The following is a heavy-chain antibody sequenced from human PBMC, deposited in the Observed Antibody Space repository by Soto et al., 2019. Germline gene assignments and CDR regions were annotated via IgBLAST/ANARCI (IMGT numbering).Heavy chain of an antibody. J-gene: IGHJ4*02. Sequence: SETLSLTCAVYGGSFSDYSWSWIRQPPGKGLEWIGSIYHSGSTNYNPSLKSRVTISVDTSKNQFSLKLSSVTAADTAVYYCARYGKIVVAATYYFDYWGQGTLVTVSS. CDR2: IYHSGST. CDR1: GGSFSDYS. CDR3: ARYGKIVVAATYYFDY. D-gene: IGHD2-15*01. V-gene: IGHV4-34*01.